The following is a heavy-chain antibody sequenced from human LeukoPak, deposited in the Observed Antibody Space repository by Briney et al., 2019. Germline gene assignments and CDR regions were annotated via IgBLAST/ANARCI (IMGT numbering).Heavy chain of an antibody. V-gene: IGHV1-18*01. Sequence: ASVKVSCKASGYTFTSYGISWVRQAPGQGLEWMGWISAYNGNTNYAQKPQGRVTMTTDTSTSTAYMELRSLRSDDTAVYYCASRGDWNFDYYYYGMDVWGQGTTVTVSS. CDR1: GYTFTSYG. D-gene: IGHD1-7*01. CDR2: ISAYNGNT. J-gene: IGHJ6*02. CDR3: ASRGDWNFDYYYYGMDV.